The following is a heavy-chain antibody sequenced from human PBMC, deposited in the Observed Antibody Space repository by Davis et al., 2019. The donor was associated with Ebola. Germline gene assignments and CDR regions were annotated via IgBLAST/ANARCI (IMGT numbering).Heavy chain of an antibody. CDR3: TRGERYYDGSGPFVGEGAYYMDV. CDR2: ISWDGEST. Sequence: PGGSLRLSCAASGFTLDDYTIHWVRQAPGKGLEWVSLISWDGESTWYADSVKGRFTISRDNSKNSLFLQMNNLRTEDTALYYCTRGERYYDGSGPFVGEGAYYMDVWGKGTTVTVSS. V-gene: IGHV3-43*01. D-gene: IGHD3-22*01. J-gene: IGHJ6*03. CDR1: GFTLDDYT.